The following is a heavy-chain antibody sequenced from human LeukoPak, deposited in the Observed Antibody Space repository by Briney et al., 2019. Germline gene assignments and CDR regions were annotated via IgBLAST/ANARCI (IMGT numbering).Heavy chain of an antibody. CDR3: ARGRYCSSTSCDPYYFDY. CDR1: GGSISYYY. D-gene: IGHD2-2*01. J-gene: IGHJ4*02. Sequence: SETLSLTCTVSGGSISYYYWSWIRQSPGKGLEWIGYIYYSGTTNYNPSLKSRVTISVDTSKNQFSLKLSSVTAADTAVYYCARGRYCSSTSCDPYYFDYWGQGTLVTVSS. V-gene: IGHV4-59*12. CDR2: IYYSGTT.